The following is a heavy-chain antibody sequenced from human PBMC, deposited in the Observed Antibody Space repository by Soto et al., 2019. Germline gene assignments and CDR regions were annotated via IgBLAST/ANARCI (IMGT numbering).Heavy chain of an antibody. Sequence: SQTLSLTCAISGDSVSSNTASWNWVRQSPSRGLEWLGRTYSRSKWYNDYAVSVKSRIIINPDTSKNQFSLQLNSVTPEDTAVYYCAKGDNLGPKSGYAFDPWGQGILVTVSS. D-gene: IGHD5-12*01. CDR3: AKGDNLGPKSGYAFDP. CDR2: TYSRSKWYN. J-gene: IGHJ5*02. CDR1: GDSVSSNTAS. V-gene: IGHV6-1*01.